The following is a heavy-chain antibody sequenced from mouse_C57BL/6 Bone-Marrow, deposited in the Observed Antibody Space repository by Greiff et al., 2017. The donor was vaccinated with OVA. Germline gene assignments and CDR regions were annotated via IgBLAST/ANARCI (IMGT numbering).Heavy chain of an antibody. CDR3: ARRTGNFWFAY. Sequence: QVQLQQSGAELARPGASVKLSCKASGYTFTSYGISWVKQRTGQGLEWIGEIYPRSGNTYYNEKFKGKATLTADKSSSTAYMELRSLTSEDSAVYFCARRTGNFWFAYWGQGTLVTVSA. CDR1: GYTFTSYG. D-gene: IGHD2-1*01. J-gene: IGHJ3*01. CDR2: IYPRSGNT. V-gene: IGHV1-81*01.